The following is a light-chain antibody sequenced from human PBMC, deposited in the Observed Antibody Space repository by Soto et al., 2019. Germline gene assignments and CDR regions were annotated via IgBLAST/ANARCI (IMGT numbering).Light chain of an antibody. CDR1: QSVSSN. Sequence: EIVMTQSPATLSVSLGERATLSCRASQSVSSNLAWYQLKPGQAPRLLIYGASTRATGIPARFSGSGSGTEFTLTISSLQSEDFAVYYCQQYSSSPPYTFGQGTKVDIK. CDR3: QQYSSSPPYT. CDR2: GAS. V-gene: IGKV3-15*01. J-gene: IGKJ2*01.